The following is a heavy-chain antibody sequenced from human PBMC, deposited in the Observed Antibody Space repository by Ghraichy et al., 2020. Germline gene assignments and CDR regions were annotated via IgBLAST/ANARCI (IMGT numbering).Heavy chain of an antibody. Sequence: GGSLRLSCVASGFTFDSYNMNWVRQSPGKRLEWVSYISSTSKFISYADSVKGRFTISRDNAQNSLSLQMNNLTDEDTAVYYCARASRVVRFYYYDGMDVWGQGTTVTVSS. J-gene: IGHJ6*02. D-gene: IGHD4-23*01. CDR1: GFTFDSYN. CDR3: ARASRVVRFYYYDGMDV. V-gene: IGHV3-48*02. CDR2: ISSTSKFI.